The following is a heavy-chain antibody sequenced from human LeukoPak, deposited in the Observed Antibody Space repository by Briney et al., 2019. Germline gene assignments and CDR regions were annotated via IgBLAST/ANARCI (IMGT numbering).Heavy chain of an antibody. CDR2: TYYSGST. CDR3: ARVRGYGDPFDY. Sequence: PSETLSLTCSVSGGSISSYYWSWIRQPPGKGLEWIGYTYYSGSTKYNPSLKSRVTISADTSKNQFSLKLSSVTAADTAVYYCARVRGYGDPFDYWGQGTLVTVSS. V-gene: IGHV4-59*01. D-gene: IGHD4-17*01. J-gene: IGHJ4*02. CDR1: GGSISSYY.